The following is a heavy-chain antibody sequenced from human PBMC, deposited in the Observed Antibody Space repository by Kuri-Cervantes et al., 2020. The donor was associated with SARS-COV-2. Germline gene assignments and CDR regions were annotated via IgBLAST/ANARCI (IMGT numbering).Heavy chain of an antibody. Sequence: GESLKISCAASGFMFNRYAMHWVRQAPGKGLEWVAYISFDGSIKDHIVSGKGRFTISRDNSQNTLFLQVNSLRSEDTAVYYCVRDRLGVRDSWGQGTLVTVSS. CDR1: GFMFNRYA. CDR3: VRDRLGVRDS. D-gene: IGHD2-8*01. J-gene: IGHJ4*02. CDR2: ISFDGSIK. V-gene: IGHV3-30*04.